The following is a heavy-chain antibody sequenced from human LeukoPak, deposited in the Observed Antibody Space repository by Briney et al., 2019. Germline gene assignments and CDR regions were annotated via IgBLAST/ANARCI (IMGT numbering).Heavy chain of an antibody. CDR1: GSTFSSYG. D-gene: IGHD4-23*01. CDR2: IWYDGSNK. CDR3: ARSGNSALGYFDY. Sequence: GGSLRLSCAASGSTFSSYGMHWVRQAPGKGLEWVAVIWYDGSNKYYADSVKGRFTISRDNSKNTLYLQMNSLRAEDTAVYYCARSGNSALGYFDYWGQGTLVTVSS. J-gene: IGHJ4*02. V-gene: IGHV3-33*01.